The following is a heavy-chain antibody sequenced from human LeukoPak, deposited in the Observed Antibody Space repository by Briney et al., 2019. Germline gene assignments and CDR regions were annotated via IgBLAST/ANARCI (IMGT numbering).Heavy chain of an antibody. V-gene: IGHV4-30-4*01. CDR1: GGSISSGDYY. D-gene: IGHD6-13*01. Sequence: SQTLSLTCTVSGGSISSGDYYWSWIRQPPGKGLEWIGYIYYSGSTYYNLSLKSRLTISVDTSKNQFSLKLSSVTAADTAVYFCARGVGSSWYGDWGQGTLVTVSS. CDR2: IYYSGST. CDR3: ARGVGSSWYGD. J-gene: IGHJ4*02.